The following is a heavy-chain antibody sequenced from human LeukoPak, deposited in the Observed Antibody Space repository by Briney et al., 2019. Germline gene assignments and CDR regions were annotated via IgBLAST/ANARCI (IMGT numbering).Heavy chain of an antibody. CDR2: ISGSGGST. CDR1: GFTFSSYA. V-gene: IGHV3-23*01. Sequence: GGSLRLSCAASGFTFSSYAMSWVRQAPGKWLEWVSAISGSGGSTYYADSVKGRFTISRDNSKNTLYLQMNSLRAEDTAVYYCAKDERDSSSWYGGSLLDYWGQGTLVTVSS. J-gene: IGHJ4*02. D-gene: IGHD6-13*01. CDR3: AKDERDSSSWYGGSLLDY.